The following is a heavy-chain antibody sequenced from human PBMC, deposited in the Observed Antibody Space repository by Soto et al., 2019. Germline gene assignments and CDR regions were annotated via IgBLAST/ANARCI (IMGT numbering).Heavy chain of an antibody. Sequence: PGGSLRLSCAASGFTFSNAWMNWVRQAPGKGLEWVGRIKSKTDGGTTDYAAPVKGRFTISRDDSKNTLYLQMNSLKTEDTAVYYCTVRDSSGYYYYYGMDVWGQGTTVTVSS. D-gene: IGHD3-22*01. J-gene: IGHJ6*02. CDR1: GFTFSNAW. V-gene: IGHV3-15*07. CDR2: IKSKTDGGTT. CDR3: TVRDSSGYYYYYGMDV.